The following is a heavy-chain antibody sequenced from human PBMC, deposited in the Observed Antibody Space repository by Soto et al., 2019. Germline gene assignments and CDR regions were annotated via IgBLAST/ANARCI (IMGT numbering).Heavy chain of an antibody. D-gene: IGHD3-22*01. Sequence: TLALTCTVSGGSISSDNYFWSWICQPPGKGLEWIGYIYYSGSAYYNPSLKSRVTISVDTSKNQFSLKLSSVTAADTAVYYCARKNNYYYDSSGSKNYYYYGMDVWGQGTTVT. CDR2: IYYSGSA. J-gene: IGHJ6*02. V-gene: IGHV4-30-4*01. CDR1: GGSISSDNYF. CDR3: ARKNNYYYDSSGSKNYYYYGMDV.